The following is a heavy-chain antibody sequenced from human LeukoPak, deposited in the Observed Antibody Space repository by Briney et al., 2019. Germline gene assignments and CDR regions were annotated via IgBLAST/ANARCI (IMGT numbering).Heavy chain of an antibody. D-gene: IGHD5-24*01. CDR2: ISGSGGST. CDR3: AKPLQLGGDTYFDY. J-gene: IGHJ4*01. V-gene: IGHV3-23*01. CDR1: GFTFSSYA. Sequence: GGSLRLSCAASGFTFSSYAMSWVRQAPGKGLEWVSAISGSGGSTYYADSVKGRFTISRDNPKNTLYLQMNSLRAEDTAVYYCAKPLQLGGDTYFDYWGQGTLVTVSS.